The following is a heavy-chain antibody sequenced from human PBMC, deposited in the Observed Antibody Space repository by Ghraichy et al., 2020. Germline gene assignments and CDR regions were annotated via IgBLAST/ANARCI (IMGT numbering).Heavy chain of an antibody. Sequence: SKTLSLTCAISGVSVSSNGVAWNWIRQSPSRGLEWLGRTYYTSTWFNDYAKSVRGRITINPDTSENQFSLQLSSVIPEDTAVYYCARGRNSAFDIWAQGTMVIVSS. CDR2: TYYTSTWFN. V-gene: IGHV6-1*01. J-gene: IGHJ3*02. D-gene: IGHD4-23*01. CDR1: GVSVSSNGVA. CDR3: ARGRNSAFDI.